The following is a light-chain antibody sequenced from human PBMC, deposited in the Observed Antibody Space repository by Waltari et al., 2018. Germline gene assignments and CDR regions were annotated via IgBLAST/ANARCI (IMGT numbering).Light chain of an antibody. CDR2: GAS. CDR1: QSVSSN. J-gene: IGKJ4*01. Sequence: EIVMTQSPATLSVSPGERATLSCRACQSVSSNLAWYQQKPGQAPRLLIYGASTRATGIPARFSGSGSETEFTLTISSLQSEDCAVYYCQQYNNWPLTFGGGTKVEIK. V-gene: IGKV3-15*01. CDR3: QQYNNWPLT.